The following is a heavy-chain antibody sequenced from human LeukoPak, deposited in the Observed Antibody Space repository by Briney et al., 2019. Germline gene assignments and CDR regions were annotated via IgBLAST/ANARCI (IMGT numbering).Heavy chain of an antibody. Sequence: SETLSLTCTVSGGSISSYYWSWIRQPPGKGLEWIGYIYYSGSTNYNPSLKSRVTISVDTSKNQFSLKLSSVTAADTAVYYCAREQSGSYFWYFDLWGRGTLVTVSS. CDR1: GGSISSYY. CDR3: AREQSGSYFWYFDL. V-gene: IGHV4-59*01. CDR2: IYYSGST. J-gene: IGHJ2*01. D-gene: IGHD1-26*01.